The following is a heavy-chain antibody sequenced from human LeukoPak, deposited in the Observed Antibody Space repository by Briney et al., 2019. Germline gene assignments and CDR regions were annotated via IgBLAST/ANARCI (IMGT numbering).Heavy chain of an antibody. J-gene: IGHJ4*02. V-gene: IGHV3-30*18. Sequence: GRSLRLSCAASGFTFSSYGMHWVRQAPGKGLEWVAVISYDGSNKYYADSVKGRFTISRDNSKNTLYLQMNSLRAEDTAVYYCAKNGYCSGGSCYGVDYWGQGTLVTVSS. CDR2: ISYDGSNK. CDR3: AKNGYCSGGSCYGVDY. CDR1: GFTFSSYG. D-gene: IGHD2-15*01.